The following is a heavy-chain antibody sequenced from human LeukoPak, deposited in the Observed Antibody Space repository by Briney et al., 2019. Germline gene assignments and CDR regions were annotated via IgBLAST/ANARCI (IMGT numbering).Heavy chain of an antibody. V-gene: IGHV3-23*01. J-gene: IGHJ4*02. D-gene: IGHD6-13*01. CDR3: AKEKPYSSSRTLYYFDY. CDR2: ISGSDGST. Sequence: PGGSLRLSCAASGFTFSSYAMSWVRQAPGKGLEWVSAISGSDGSTYYADSAKGRFTISRDNSKNTLYLHINSLRAEDTAVYYCAKEKPYSSSRTLYYFDYWGQGTVVIVSS. CDR1: GFTFSSYA.